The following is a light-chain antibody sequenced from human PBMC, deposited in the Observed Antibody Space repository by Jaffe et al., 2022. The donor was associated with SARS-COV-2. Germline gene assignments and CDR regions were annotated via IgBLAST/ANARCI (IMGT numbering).Light chain of an antibody. J-gene: IGLJ3*02. CDR2: GVS. CDR1: SSDVGHYNY. Sequence: QSALTQPASVSGSPGQSITISCTGTSSDVGHYNYVSWYQQHPGKAPKLIIYGVSNRPSGVPARFSGSKSVNTASLAISGLQAEDEADYYCSSYTSTTTLWVFGGGTKLTVL. CDR3: SSYTSTTTLWV. V-gene: IGLV2-14*01.